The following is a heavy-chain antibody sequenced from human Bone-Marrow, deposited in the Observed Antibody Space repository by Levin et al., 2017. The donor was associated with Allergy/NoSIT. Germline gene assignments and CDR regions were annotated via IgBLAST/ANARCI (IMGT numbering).Heavy chain of an antibody. V-gene: IGHV1-2*02. D-gene: IGHD3-22*01. CDR3: ARLSHYNDSC. J-gene: IGHJ4*02. Sequence: ASVKVSCKASGYTFTGYYLHWVRQAPGQGPEWMGWINPNSGGPNYAQKFQGRVTMTRDTSISTAYMELSRLRSDDTAVYYCARLSHYNDSCWRPGTLVTVSS. CDR2: INPNSGGP. CDR1: GYTFTGYY.